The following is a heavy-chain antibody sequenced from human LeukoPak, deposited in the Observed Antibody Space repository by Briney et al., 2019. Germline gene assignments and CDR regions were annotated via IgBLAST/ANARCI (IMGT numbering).Heavy chain of an antibody. CDR3: ARSRAHYYDSSGLVY. J-gene: IGHJ4*02. CDR2: ISYDGSNK. CDR1: RFTFSSYA. D-gene: IGHD3-22*01. Sequence: GRSLRLSCAASRFTFSSYAMHWVRQAPGKGLEWVAVISYDGSNKYYADSVKGRFTISRDNSKNTLYLQMNSLRAEDTAVYYCARSRAHYYDSSGLVYWGQGTLVTVSS. V-gene: IGHV3-30-3*01.